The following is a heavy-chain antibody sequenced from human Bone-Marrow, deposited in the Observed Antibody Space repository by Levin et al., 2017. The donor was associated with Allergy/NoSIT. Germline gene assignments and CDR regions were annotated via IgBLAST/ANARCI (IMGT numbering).Heavy chain of an antibody. D-gene: IGHD4-17*01. CDR1: GFTFSSYA. CDR3: ARDRYGDPAPGY. Sequence: GGSLRLSCAASGFTFSSYAMHWVRQAPGKGLEWVAVISYDGSNKYYADSVKGRFTISRDNSKNTLYLQMNSLRAEDTAVYYCARDRYGDPAPGYWGQGTLVTVSS. J-gene: IGHJ4*02. V-gene: IGHV3-30*04. CDR2: ISYDGSNK.